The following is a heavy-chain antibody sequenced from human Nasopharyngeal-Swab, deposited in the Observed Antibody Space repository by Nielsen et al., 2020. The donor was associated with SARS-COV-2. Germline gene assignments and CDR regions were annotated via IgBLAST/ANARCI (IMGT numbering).Heavy chain of an antibody. CDR2: IYSGGNST. J-gene: IGHJ6*02. CDR1: GFTFSNYA. D-gene: IGHD6-6*01. V-gene: IGHV3-23*03. CDR3: AKGTYSGSPGGMDV. Sequence: ETLSLTCAASGFTFSNYAMSWVRQAPGKGLEWVSVIYSGGNSTYYADSVKGRFAISRDNSKNTVYLQMNSLRAEDTAVYYCAKGTYSGSPGGMDVWGQGTTVTVSS.